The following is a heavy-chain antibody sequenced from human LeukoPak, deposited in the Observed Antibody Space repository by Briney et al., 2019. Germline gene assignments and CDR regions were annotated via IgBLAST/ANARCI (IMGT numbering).Heavy chain of an antibody. CDR1: GYTFTGYY. CDR3: ARDPDYGAYYDY. V-gene: IGHV1-2*02. Sequence: ASVKVSCKASGYTFTGYYMHWVRQAPGQGLEWMGWINPNSGGTNYAQKFQGRVTMTRDTSISTAYMELSRLRSDDTAVYYCARDPDYGAYYDYWGQGTLVTVSS. D-gene: IGHD4-17*01. CDR2: INPNSGGT. J-gene: IGHJ4*02.